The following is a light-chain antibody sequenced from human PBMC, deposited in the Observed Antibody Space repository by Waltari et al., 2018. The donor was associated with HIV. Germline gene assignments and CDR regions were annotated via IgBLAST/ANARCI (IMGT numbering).Light chain of an antibody. Sequence: QAGLTQPPSVSKALRQTATLPCPGDKHNVGFQGPARLKHHQGRPPKLLSYRGNNRPSGVPDRFSASTSGNTASLNITGLQADDEADYFCSSWDTRLNGWVFGGGAHLTVL. J-gene: IGLJ3*02. V-gene: IGLV10-54*04. CDR1: KHNVGFQG. CDR3: SSWDTRLNGWV. CDR2: RGN.